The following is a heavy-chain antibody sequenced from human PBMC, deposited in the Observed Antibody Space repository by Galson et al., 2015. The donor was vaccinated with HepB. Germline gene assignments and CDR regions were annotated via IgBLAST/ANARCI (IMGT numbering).Heavy chain of an antibody. CDR3: AGQLTTVTPVMDV. Sequence: SVKVSCKASGYTFTSYGISWVRQAPGQGLEWMGWISAYNGNTNYAQKLQGRVTMTTDTSTSTAYMELRSLRSEDTAVYYCAGQLTTVTPVMDVWGKGTTVTVSS. CDR2: ISAYNGNT. J-gene: IGHJ6*03. CDR1: GYTFTSYG. V-gene: IGHV1-18*01. D-gene: IGHD4-11*01.